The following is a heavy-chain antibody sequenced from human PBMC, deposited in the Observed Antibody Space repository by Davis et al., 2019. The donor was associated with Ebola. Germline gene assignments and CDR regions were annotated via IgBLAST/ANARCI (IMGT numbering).Heavy chain of an antibody. J-gene: IGHJ5*02. V-gene: IGHV4-34*12. CDR3: ARVHEYTDYFHFDP. CDR2: IIHSGST. D-gene: IGHD2/OR15-2a*01. Sequence: MPSETLSLTCAVYGRSFSGYYWSWIRQPPGKGLEWIGEIIHSGSTNYNPSLKSRVTISVDTSKNHFSLILTSVTAADTAVYYCARVHEYTDYFHFDPWGQGILVTVSS. CDR1: GRSFSGYY.